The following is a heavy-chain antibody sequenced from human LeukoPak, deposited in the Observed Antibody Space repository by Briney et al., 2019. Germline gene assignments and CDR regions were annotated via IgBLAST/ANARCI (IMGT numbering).Heavy chain of an antibody. D-gene: IGHD3-9*01. CDR2: VTGSGGST. Sequence: GGSLRLFCVASGFTFSNYAMSWVRQAAGKRLEWVSAVTGSGGSTYYADSVKGRFTISRDNSRNTLFLQMNSLRAEDTAIYYCAKWGDFDILTGYYVSDFWGQGTLVTVSS. CDR1: GFTFSNYA. J-gene: IGHJ4*02. V-gene: IGHV3-23*01. CDR3: AKWGDFDILTGYYVSDF.